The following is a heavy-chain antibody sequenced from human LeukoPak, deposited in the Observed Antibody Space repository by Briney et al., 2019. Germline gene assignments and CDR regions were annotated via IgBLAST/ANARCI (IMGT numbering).Heavy chain of an antibody. CDR3: AKWGDYDILTGYYDSDY. J-gene: IGHJ4*02. Sequence: PRASLRLSCAASGFTFSNYAMSWVRQAPGKGLESFSAVVGSGTSTYYPASVKGRFTISRDNSKNPLYLQLKRMRAEDTAVYYSAKWGDYDILTGYYDSDYWGQGTLVTVSS. V-gene: IGHV3-23*01. CDR2: VVGSGTST. D-gene: IGHD3-9*01. CDR1: GFTFSNYA.